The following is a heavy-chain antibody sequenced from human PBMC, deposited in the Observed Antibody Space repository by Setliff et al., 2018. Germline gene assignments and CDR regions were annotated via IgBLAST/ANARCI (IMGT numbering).Heavy chain of an antibody. D-gene: IGHD7-27*01. CDR2: IFLTGST. Sequence: SETLSLTCIVSGESIDSVATGNHYWHWIRQPVGKGLEWIGHIFLTGSTDYDPSFRSRATISLDMSKNLVYLDMKNLRAEDTAVFYCARASAPSTGFDYCGQGILVTVSS. J-gene: IGHJ4*02. CDR1: GESIDSVATGNHY. CDR3: ARASAPSTGFDY. V-gene: IGHV4-61*10.